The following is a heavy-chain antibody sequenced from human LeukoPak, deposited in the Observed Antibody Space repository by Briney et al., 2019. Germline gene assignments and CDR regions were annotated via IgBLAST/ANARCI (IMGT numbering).Heavy chain of an antibody. J-gene: IGHJ5*02. Sequence: SETLPLTCTVSDGSSSSSSWNWIRQPPEKGLEWIGYIYYSGSTKYNPSLESRVTISVDTSKNQISLKLRSVTAADTAIYYCARRQQTGGDNGLHNWFDPWGQGTLVTVSS. CDR1: DGSSSSSS. CDR3: ARRQQTGGDNGLHNWFDP. CDR2: IYYSGST. V-gene: IGHV4-59*08. D-gene: IGHD2-21*01.